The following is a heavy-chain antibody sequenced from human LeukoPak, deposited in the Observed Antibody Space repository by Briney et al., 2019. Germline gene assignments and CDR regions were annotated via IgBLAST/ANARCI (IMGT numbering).Heavy chain of an antibody. J-gene: IGHJ2*01. CDR2: ISPYNGDT. V-gene: IGHV1-18*03. CDR1: GYDFTSHG. Sequence: ASVKVSCKTSGYDFTSHGIFWVRQAPGQGLEWMGWISPYNGDTKYGQRFQGRVTMTTYTPTTTAYMELRSLRFDDMAVYYCARVGLGIGWYADLWGRGTLVTVLS. D-gene: IGHD7-27*01. CDR3: ARVGLGIGWYADL.